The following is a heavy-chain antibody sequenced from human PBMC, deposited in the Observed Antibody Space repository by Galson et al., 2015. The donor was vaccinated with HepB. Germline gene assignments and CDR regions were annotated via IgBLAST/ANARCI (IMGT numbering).Heavy chain of an antibody. D-gene: IGHD4-23*01. J-gene: IGHJ4*02. Sequence: SLRLSCATSGFTFSTYSMNWVRQAPGKGLEWVSYISSGTTTIYYADSVKGRFTISRDNAKMSLYLQMNGLRAEDTAVYHCVFLRGNDLKPLDYWGQGTLVTVSS. V-gene: IGHV3-48*04. CDR1: GFTFSTYS. CDR2: ISSGTTTI. CDR3: VFLRGNDLKPLDY.